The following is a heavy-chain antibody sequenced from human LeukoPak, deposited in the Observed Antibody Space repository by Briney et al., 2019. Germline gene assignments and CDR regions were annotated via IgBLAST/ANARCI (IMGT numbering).Heavy chain of an antibody. CDR1: IDSISSSTYY. CDR2: IYYSGST. V-gene: IGHV4-39*01. Sequence: PSETLSLTCTVYIDSISSSTYYWGWIRQPPGKGLEWIGSIYYSGSTYYNPSLKSRFTISVDTSKNQLSLKLSSVTAADTAVYYCARLYYYDSSGGSEYFQHWGQGTLVTVSS. D-gene: IGHD3-22*01. J-gene: IGHJ1*01. CDR3: ARLYYYDSSGGSEYFQH.